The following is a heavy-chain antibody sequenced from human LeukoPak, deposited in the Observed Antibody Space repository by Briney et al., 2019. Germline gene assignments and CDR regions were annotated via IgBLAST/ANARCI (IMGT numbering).Heavy chain of an antibody. CDR3: CAPRLWYYGMDV. Sequence: ASVKVSCKASGYTFTSYGISWVRQAPGQGLEWMGWISAYNGNTNYAQKLQGRVTMTTDTSTSTAYMELRNLRSDDTAVYYCCAPRLWYYGMDVWGQGTTVTVSS. D-gene: IGHD3-16*01. CDR2: ISAYNGNT. J-gene: IGHJ6*02. V-gene: IGHV1-18*01. CDR1: GYTFTSYG.